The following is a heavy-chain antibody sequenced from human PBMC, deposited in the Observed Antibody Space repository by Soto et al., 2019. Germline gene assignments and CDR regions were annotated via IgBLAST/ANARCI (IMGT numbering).Heavy chain of an antibody. J-gene: IGHJ6*02. D-gene: IGHD2-2*01. CDR1: GYTFTSYA. Sequence: GASVKLSCKASGYTFTSYAMHWVRQAPGQRLEWMGWINAGNGNTNYAQKLQGRVTMTTDTSTSTAYMELRSLRSDDTAVYYCARDSLHPYYYYYGMDVWGQGTTVTVSS. CDR2: INAGNGNT. V-gene: IGHV1-3*01. CDR3: ARDSLHPYYYYYGMDV.